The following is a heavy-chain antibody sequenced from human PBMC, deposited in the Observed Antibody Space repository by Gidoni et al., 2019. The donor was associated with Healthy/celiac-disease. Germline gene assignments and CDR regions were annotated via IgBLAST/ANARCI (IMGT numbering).Heavy chain of an antibody. Sequence: QVQLVESGGGVVQPGRSLRLSCAASGFTFSSNGMHWVRQAPGKGLEWGAVIWYDGSNEYYADSVKGRFTISRDNSKNTLYLQMNSLRAEDTAVYYCARDRGSRRWLLLPGVSEVGGMDVWGQGTTVTVSS. CDR2: IWYDGSNE. CDR3: ARDRGSRRWLLLPGVSEVGGMDV. V-gene: IGHV3-33*01. CDR1: GFTFSSNG. J-gene: IGHJ6*02. D-gene: IGHD3-22*01.